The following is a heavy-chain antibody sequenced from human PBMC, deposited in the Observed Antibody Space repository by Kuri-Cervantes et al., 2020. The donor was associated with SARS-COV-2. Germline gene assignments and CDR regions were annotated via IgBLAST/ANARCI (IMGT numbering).Heavy chain of an antibody. Sequence: GGSLRLSCAASGFTVSSNYMSWVRQAPGKGLEWVAVISYDGSNKYYADSVKGRFTISRDNSKNTLYLQMNSLRAEDTAVYYCAREDPSDNWFDPWGQGTLVTVSS. CDR2: ISYDGSNK. CDR1: GFTVSSNY. V-gene: IGHV3-30-3*01. J-gene: IGHJ5*02. CDR3: AREDPSDNWFDP.